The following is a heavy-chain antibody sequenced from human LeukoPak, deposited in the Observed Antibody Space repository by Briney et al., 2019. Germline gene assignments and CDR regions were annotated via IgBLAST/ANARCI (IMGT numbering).Heavy chain of an antibody. J-gene: IGHJ4*02. Sequence: GGSLRLSCAASGFTFSSYSMNWVRQAPGKGLEWVSSISSSSSYIYYADSVKGRFTISRDNAKNSLYLQMNSLRAEDTAVYYCARDRSPDYYDSSGYYPHGGQGTLVTVSS. CDR2: ISSSSSYI. CDR1: GFTFSSYS. D-gene: IGHD3-22*01. CDR3: ARDRSPDYYDSSGYYPH. V-gene: IGHV3-21*01.